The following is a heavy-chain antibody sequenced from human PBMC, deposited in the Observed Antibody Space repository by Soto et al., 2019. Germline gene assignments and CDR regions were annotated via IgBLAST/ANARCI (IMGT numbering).Heavy chain of an antibody. Sequence: QVQLVESGGGVVQPGRSLRLSCAASGFTFSSYAMHWVHQAPGKGLEWVAVISYDGSNKYYADSVKGRFTISRDNSKNTLYLQMNSLRAEDTAVYYCARDMGGYYFDYWGQGTLVTVSS. CDR2: ISYDGSNK. CDR1: GFTFSSYA. D-gene: IGHD1-26*01. J-gene: IGHJ4*02. CDR3: ARDMGGYYFDY. V-gene: IGHV3-30-3*01.